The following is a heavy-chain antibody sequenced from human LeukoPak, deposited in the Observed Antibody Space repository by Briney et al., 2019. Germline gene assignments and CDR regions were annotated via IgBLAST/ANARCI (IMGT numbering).Heavy chain of an antibody. Sequence: GGSLRLSCAASGFSLSGYWMAWVRQAPGKGLEWVANINPDASETTYVDSVKGRFTISRDNSKNTLYLQMNSLRAEDTAVYYCARVPIAAAGKRYYFDYWGQGTLITVSS. CDR1: GFSLSGYW. CDR2: INPDASET. J-gene: IGHJ4*02. CDR3: ARVPIAAAGKRYYFDY. V-gene: IGHV3-7*01. D-gene: IGHD6-13*01.